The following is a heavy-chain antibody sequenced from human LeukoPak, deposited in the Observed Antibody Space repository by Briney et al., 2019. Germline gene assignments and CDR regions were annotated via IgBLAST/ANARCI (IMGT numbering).Heavy chain of an antibody. CDR2: INPNSGGT. CDR1: GYTFTGYY. CDR3: ASNNLYCSSTSCYLSPNDAFDI. V-gene: IGHV1-2*02. J-gene: IGHJ3*02. Sequence: ASVKVSCKASGYTFTGYYMHWVRQAPGQGLEWMGWINPNSGGTNYAQKFQGRVTMTRDTSISIAYMELSRLRSDDTAVYYCASNNLYCSSTSCYLSPNDAFDIWGQGTMVTVSS. D-gene: IGHD2-2*01.